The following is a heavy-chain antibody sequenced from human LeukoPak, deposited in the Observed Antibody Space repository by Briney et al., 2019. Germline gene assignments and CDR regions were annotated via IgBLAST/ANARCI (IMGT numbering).Heavy chain of an antibody. CDR1: GGSFSGYY. V-gene: IGHV4-34*01. Sequence: SETLSLTCAVYGGSFSGYYCSWIRQPPGKGLEWIGEINHSGSTNYNPSLKSRVTISVDTSKNQFSLKLSSVTAADTAVYYCARAGLRFSHRGQGTLVTVSS. J-gene: IGHJ4*02. CDR2: INHSGST. CDR3: ARAGLRFSH. D-gene: IGHD3-3*01.